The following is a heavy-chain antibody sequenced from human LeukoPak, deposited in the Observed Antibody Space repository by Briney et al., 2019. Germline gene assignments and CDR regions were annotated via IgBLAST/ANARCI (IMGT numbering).Heavy chain of an antibody. Sequence: PGRSLRLSCAASGFTFSSYAMSWVRQAPGKGLEWVSGISGSGGTTYYADSVQGRFTISRDNSKKTLFLQMSSLRAEDTAVYYCAKGDVVTAIFPLDYWGQGTLVIVSS. CDR1: GFTFSSYA. CDR2: ISGSGGTT. J-gene: IGHJ4*02. CDR3: AKGDVVTAIFPLDY. V-gene: IGHV3-23*01. D-gene: IGHD5-12*01.